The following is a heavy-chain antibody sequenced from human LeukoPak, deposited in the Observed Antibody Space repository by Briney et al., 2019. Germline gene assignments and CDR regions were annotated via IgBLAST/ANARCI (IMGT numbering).Heavy chain of an antibody. J-gene: IGHJ6*03. Sequence: ASVKVSCKASGYTFTGYYMHWVRQAPGQGLEWMGWISAYNGNTNYAQKLQGRVTMTTDTSTSTAYMELRSLRSDDTAVYYCARGQLLEPYYYYYYMDVWGKGTTVTVSS. CDR1: GYTFTGYY. D-gene: IGHD2-2*01. CDR2: ISAYNGNT. CDR3: ARGQLLEPYYYYYYMDV. V-gene: IGHV1-18*04.